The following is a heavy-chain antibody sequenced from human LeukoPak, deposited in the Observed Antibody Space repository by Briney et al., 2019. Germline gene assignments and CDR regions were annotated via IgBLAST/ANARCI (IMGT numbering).Heavy chain of an antibody. CDR1: GFTFSSYA. CDR2: ISYDGSNK. J-gene: IGHJ4*02. D-gene: IGHD6-19*01. CDR3: ARDLSSGWLDY. Sequence: GRSLRLSCAASGFTFSSYAMHWVRQAPGKGLEWVAVISYDGSNKYYADSVKGRFTISRDNSKNTLYLQMNSLRAGDTAVYYCARDLSSGWLDYWGQGTLVTVSS. V-gene: IGHV3-30*04.